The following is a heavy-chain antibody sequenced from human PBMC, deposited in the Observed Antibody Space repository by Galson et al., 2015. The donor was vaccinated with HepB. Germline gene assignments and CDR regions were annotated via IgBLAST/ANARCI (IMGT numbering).Heavy chain of an antibody. CDR2: ISYDGSNK. V-gene: IGHV3-30*18. D-gene: IGHD1-26*01. Sequence: SLRLSCAASGFTFSSYGMHWVRQAPGKGLEWVAVISYDGSNKYYADSVKGRFTISRDNSKNTLYLQMNSLRAEDTAVYYCAKPIVGATFCDCWGQGTLVTVSS. CDR3: AKPIVGATFCDC. CDR1: GFTFSSYG. J-gene: IGHJ4*02.